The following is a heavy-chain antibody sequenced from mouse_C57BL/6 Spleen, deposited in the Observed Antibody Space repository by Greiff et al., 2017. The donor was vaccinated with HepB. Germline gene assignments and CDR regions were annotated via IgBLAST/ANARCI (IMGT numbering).Heavy chain of an antibody. V-gene: IGHV1-4*01. CDR2: INPSSGYT. CDR3: ARGDYYFYYYAMDY. Sequence: QVQLKQSGAELARPGASVKMSCKASGYTFTSYTMNWVKQRPGQGLEWIGYINPSSGYTKYNQKFKDKATLTSDKSSSKAYMQLSSLTSEDSAVYYCARGDYYFYYYAMDYWGQGTSVTVSS. D-gene: IGHD1-1*01. J-gene: IGHJ4*01. CDR1: GYTFTSYT.